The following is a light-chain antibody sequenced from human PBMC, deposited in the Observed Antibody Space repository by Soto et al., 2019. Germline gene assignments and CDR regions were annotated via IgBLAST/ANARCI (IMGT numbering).Light chain of an antibody. V-gene: IGLV2-14*01. Sequence: QSALTQPASVSGSPGQSITISCTGTSSDVGTYNYVSWYQQYPGKAPKLMIYEVTNRPSGVSNRVSGSKSGKTASLTISGLQAEDEADYHCSSYRNSSTLYVFGTGTQLTVL. CDR1: SSDVGTYNY. CDR3: SSYRNSSTLYV. J-gene: IGLJ1*01. CDR2: EVT.